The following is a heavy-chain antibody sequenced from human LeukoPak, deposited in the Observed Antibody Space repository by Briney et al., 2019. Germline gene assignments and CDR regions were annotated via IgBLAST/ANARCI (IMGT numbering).Heavy chain of an antibody. CDR1: GYSITSAYY. V-gene: IGHV4-38-2*02. CDR3: ASLLRDYDILTGYSP. J-gene: IGHJ5*02. Sequence: SETLSLTCTVSGYSITSAYYWGWIRQPPGKGLEWIGSFFLKGSTYYNPSLKSRVTISVDTSKNQFSLKLSSVTAADTAVYYCASLLRDYDILTGYSPWGQGTLVTVSS. CDR2: FFLKGST. D-gene: IGHD3-9*01.